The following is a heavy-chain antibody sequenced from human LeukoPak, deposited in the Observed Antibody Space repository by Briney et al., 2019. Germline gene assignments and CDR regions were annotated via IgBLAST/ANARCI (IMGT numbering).Heavy chain of an antibody. CDR2: IRYDGSKK. Sequence: GGSLRLSCTACGFAFRSHAMHWVRQAPGKGLEWVAFIRYDGSKKFYADSVKGRFTISRDNSKNTLYLQMYSLRAEDTAVYYCAKIPYGDYVLDYYYYMDVWGKGTTVTISS. CDR3: AKIPYGDYVLDYYYYMDV. CDR1: GFAFRSHA. V-gene: IGHV3-30*02. J-gene: IGHJ6*03. D-gene: IGHD4-17*01.